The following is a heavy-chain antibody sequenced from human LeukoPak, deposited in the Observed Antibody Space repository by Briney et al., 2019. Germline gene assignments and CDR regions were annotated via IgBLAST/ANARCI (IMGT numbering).Heavy chain of an antibody. V-gene: IGHV3-30*04. D-gene: IGHD4-17*01. CDR3: ARDGPYFGDYPYYFDY. J-gene: IGHJ4*02. CDR1: GFTFSSYA. CDR2: ITSDGINQ. Sequence: GRSLRLSCAASGFTFSSYAMHWVRQAPGKGLEWLAVITSDGINQHYADSVRGRLTISRDNSIKTLFLQMNSLGTDDTAVYYCARDGPYFGDYPYYFDYWGQGTLVTVSS.